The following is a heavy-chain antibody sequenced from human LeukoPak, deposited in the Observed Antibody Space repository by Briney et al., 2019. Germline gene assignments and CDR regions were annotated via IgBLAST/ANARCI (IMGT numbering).Heavy chain of an antibody. D-gene: IGHD3-10*01. J-gene: IGHJ4*02. CDR2: IYSGGTT. Sequence: PGGSLRLSCAASGFTVSSNYMSWVRQAPGKGLEWVSIIYSGGTTYYADSVKGRFTISRDNSKNTLYLQMNSLRAEDTAVYYCARNTYYYHSGSFPFHFWGQGTLVTVSS. CDR1: GFTVSSNY. CDR3: ARNTYYYHSGSFPFHF. V-gene: IGHV3-53*01.